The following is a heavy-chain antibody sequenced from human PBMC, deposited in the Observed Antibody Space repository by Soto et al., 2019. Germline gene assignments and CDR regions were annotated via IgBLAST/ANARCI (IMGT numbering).Heavy chain of an antibody. CDR3: VRLVGNSWLDY. Sequence: QVQLQQSGPRLVKSSQTLSLTCDISGDSVSTGSATWNWIRQYPSRGLEWLGRTYYRSKWYYDYAVSVRSRISINPDTSKDQFSLQLNSVTPQDTAVYYCVRLVGNSWLDYWGPGTLVTVSS. CDR2: TYYRSKWYY. J-gene: IGHJ4*02. V-gene: IGHV6-1*01. CDR1: GDSVSTGSAT. D-gene: IGHD6-13*01.